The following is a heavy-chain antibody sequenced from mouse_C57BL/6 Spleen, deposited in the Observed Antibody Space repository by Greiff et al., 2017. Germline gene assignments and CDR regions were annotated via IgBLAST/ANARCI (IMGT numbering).Heavy chain of an antibody. D-gene: IGHD4-1*01. J-gene: IGHJ2*01. CDR1: GYAFTNYL. V-gene: IGHV1-54*01. Sequence: QVQLKESGAELVRPGTSVKVSCKASGYAFTNYLIEWVKQRPGQGLEWIGVINPGSGGTNYNEKFKGKATLTADKSSSTAYMQLSSLTSEDSAVYFCERSGANWDYFDYWGKGTTLTVSS. CDR3: ERSGANWDYFDY. CDR2: INPGSGGT.